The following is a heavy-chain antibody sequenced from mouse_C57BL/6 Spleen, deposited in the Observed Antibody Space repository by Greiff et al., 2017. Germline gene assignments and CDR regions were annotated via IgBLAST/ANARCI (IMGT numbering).Heavy chain of an antibody. J-gene: IGHJ3*01. D-gene: IGHD1-1*01. CDR2: ILPGSGST. Sequence: VQLQQSGAELMKPGASVKLSCKATGYTFTGYWIEWVKQRPGHGLEWIGEILPGSGSTNYNEKFKGKATFTADTSSNTAYMQLSSLTTEDSAIYYCARGGYGSSYDWFAYWGQGTLVTVSA. CDR1: GYTFTGYW. V-gene: IGHV1-9*01. CDR3: ARGGYGSSYDWFAY.